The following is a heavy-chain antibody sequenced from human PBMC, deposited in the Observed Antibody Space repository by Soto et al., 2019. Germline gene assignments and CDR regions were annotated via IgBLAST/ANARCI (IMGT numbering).Heavy chain of an antibody. J-gene: IGHJ6*02. V-gene: IGHV4-34*01. CDR3: ARVTGRYYYGMDV. Sequence: QVQLQQWGAGLLKPSETLSLTCAVYGGSFSGYYWSWIRQPPGKGLEWIGEINHNGSTNYNPSLKSRVTISVDTSKSQFSLKLSSVTAADTAVYYCARVTGRYYYGMDVWGHGTTVTVSS. CDR1: GGSFSGYY. CDR2: INHNGST.